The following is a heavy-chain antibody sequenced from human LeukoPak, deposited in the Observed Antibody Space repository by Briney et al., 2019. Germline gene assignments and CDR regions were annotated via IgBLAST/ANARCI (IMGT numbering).Heavy chain of an antibody. Sequence: GGSLRLSCAASGFTFSNYKMGWVRQAPGKGLEWAANIQQDGSEKYIVDSVEGRFTISRDNAEDSVHLQMNSLRDEDTAVYFCARWNVAFDYWGQGTLVTVSS. CDR1: GFTFSNYK. CDR2: IQQDGSEK. V-gene: IGHV3-7*04. CDR3: ARWNVAFDY. D-gene: IGHD1-1*01. J-gene: IGHJ4*02.